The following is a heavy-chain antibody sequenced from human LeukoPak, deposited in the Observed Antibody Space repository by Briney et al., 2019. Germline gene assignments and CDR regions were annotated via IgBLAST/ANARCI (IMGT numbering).Heavy chain of an antibody. CDR1: GFTSSSYA. V-gene: IGHV3-23*01. J-gene: IGHJ4*02. Sequence: QPGGSLRLSCAASGFTSSSYAMSWVRQAPGKGLEWVSAISGSGASTSYANSVKGRFTIPRDNSKNTLYLQMSSLRAEDTAIYYCARPTSGWYLGYYWGQGTLVTVSS. D-gene: IGHD6-19*01. CDR3: ARPTSGWYLGYY. CDR2: ISGSGAST.